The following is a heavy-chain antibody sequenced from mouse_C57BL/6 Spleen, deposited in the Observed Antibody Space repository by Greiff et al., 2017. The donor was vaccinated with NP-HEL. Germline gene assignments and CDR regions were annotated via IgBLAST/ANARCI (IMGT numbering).Heavy chain of an antibody. Sequence: VQLQQSGAELARPGASVKLSCKASGYTFTSYGISWVKQRTGQGLEWIGEIYPRSGNTYYNEKFKGKAKLTADKYSSTAYMELRSLTSEDSAVYFCAREDYYGSSSYYFDYWGQGTTLTVSS. D-gene: IGHD1-1*01. CDR1: GYTFTSYG. CDR2: IYPRSGNT. V-gene: IGHV1-81*01. CDR3: AREDYYGSSSYYFDY. J-gene: IGHJ2*01.